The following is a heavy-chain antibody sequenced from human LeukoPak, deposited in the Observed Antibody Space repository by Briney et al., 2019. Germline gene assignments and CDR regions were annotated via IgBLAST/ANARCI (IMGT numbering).Heavy chain of an antibody. D-gene: IGHD3-10*01. J-gene: IGHJ6*04. V-gene: IGHV3-7*03. CDR3: ARDNMARGVIPDFYYYYYGMDV. CDR2: IKQDGSEK. Sequence: GGSLRLSCAASGFTFSSYWMSWVRQAPGKGLEWVANIKQDGSEKYYVDSVKGRFTISRDNAKNSLYLQMNSLRAEDTAVYYCARDNMARGVIPDFYYYYYGMDVWGKGTTVTVSS. CDR1: GFTFSSYW.